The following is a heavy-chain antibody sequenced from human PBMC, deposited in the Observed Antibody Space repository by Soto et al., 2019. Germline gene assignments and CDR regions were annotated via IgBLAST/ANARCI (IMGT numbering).Heavy chain of an antibody. V-gene: IGHV4-39*01. CDR1: DDSINSDKYY. D-gene: IGHD3-9*01. CDR3: ARLEGLATISYYFDF. CDR2: VYYRGNA. J-gene: IGHJ4*02. Sequence: ASETLSLTCSVSDDSINSDKYYWGWIRRPPGKGLEWIGSVYYRGNAYYNPSLQTRVTISQDKSKSQFSLKLNSVTAADSAVYFCARLEGLATISYYFDFWGPGALVTVSS.